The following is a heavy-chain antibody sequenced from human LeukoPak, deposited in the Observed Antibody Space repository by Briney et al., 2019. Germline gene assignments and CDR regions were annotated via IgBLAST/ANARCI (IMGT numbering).Heavy chain of an antibody. D-gene: IGHD2-2*01. J-gene: IGHJ4*02. Sequence: GGSLRLSCAASGFTFSTYGMSWVRQAPGKGLEWVSAISGSDGSTYYADSVKGRFTISGDNSKNTLYLQMNRLRAEDMAVYYRARASLLGYCSSTNCYQFYYWGEGTLVTVCS. CDR3: ARASLLGYCSSTNCYQFYY. V-gene: IGHV3-23*01. CDR1: GFTFSTYG. CDR2: ISGSDGST.